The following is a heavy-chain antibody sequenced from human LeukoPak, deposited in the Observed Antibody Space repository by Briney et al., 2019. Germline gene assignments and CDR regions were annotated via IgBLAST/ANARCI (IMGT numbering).Heavy chain of an antibody. J-gene: IGHJ4*02. CDR1: GGTFSSYA. D-gene: IGHD6-13*01. CDR3: AMGSIAAAGTDY. CDR2: IIPILGIA. Sequence: SVKVSCKASGGTFSSYAISWVRQAPGQGLEWMGRIIPILGIANYAQKFQGRVTITADKSTSAAYMELSSLRSEDTAVYYCAMGSIAAAGTDYWGQGTLVTVSS. V-gene: IGHV1-69*04.